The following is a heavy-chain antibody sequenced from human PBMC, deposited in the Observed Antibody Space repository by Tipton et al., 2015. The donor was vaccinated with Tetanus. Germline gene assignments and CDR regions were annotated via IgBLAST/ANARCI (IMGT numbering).Heavy chain of an antibody. J-gene: IGHJ4*02. CDR3: ARDGGYYYGDYASFDY. Sequence: LSCAASGFTVSSNYMSWVRQAPGKGLEWVSVIYSGGSTYYADSVKGRFTISRDNSKNTLYLQMNSLRAEDTAVYYCARDGGYYYGDYASFDYWGQGTLVTVSS. D-gene: IGHD4-17*01. CDR1: GFTVSSNY. CDR2: IYSGGST. V-gene: IGHV3-53*01.